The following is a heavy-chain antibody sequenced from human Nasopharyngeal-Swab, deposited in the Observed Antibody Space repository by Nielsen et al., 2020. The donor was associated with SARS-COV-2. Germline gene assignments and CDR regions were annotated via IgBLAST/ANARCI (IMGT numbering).Heavy chain of an antibody. D-gene: IGHD4-17*01. CDR3: ARDAPAHYGAFY. CDR2: IAHDASNE. J-gene: IGHJ4*02. V-gene: IGHV3-30*03. Sequence: WIRQPPGKGLEWVAFIAHDASNEYYGDSVKGRFSISRDSSKNTLYLQMDSLRGGDTAVYYCARDAPAHYGAFYWGRGTLVPSPQ.